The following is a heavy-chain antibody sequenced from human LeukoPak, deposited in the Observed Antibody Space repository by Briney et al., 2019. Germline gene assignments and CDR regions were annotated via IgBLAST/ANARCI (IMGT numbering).Heavy chain of an antibody. CDR2: ISGSGGST. V-gene: IGHV3-23*01. Sequence: GGSLRLSCAASGFTFSSYAMSWVRQAPGKGLEWVSAISGSGGSTFYADSVKGRFTMSRDNSKNTLYLQMNSLRAEDTAVYYCAKGDGPTPDAFDIWGQGTMVTVSS. D-gene: IGHD2-8*01. J-gene: IGHJ3*02. CDR3: AKGDGPTPDAFDI. CDR1: GFTFSSYA.